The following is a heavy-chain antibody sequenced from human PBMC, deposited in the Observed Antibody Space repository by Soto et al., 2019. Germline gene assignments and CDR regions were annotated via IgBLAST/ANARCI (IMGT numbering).Heavy chain of an antibody. CDR3: AKVVVVKVNEMGGPGY. J-gene: IGHJ4*02. CDR1: GYTFSRYY. D-gene: IGHD2-8*01. V-gene: IGHV1-46*01. CDR2: INPSSGST. Sequence: QVQLVKSGAEVKKPGASVKVSCRTSGYTFSRYYMHWVRQAPGQGLGWMGIINPSSGSTNYAQKFLDMFTATRDKSNSTVYIELNGLTSEDPAMYDCAKVVVVKVNEMGGPGYWDQGPLVNVSS.